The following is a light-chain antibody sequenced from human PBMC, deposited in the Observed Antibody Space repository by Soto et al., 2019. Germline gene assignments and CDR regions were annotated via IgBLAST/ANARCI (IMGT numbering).Light chain of an antibody. Sequence: EIVMTQSPGTLSLSPGDTATLSCRASQSVSSSYLAWYQQKPGQAPRLLIYGASTRAAGIPARFSGSGSGTDFTLTITSLQSEDFGVYYCHQHNNWWTFGQGTKVDI. CDR2: GAS. J-gene: IGKJ1*01. CDR1: QSVSSSY. V-gene: IGKV3-15*01. CDR3: HQHNNWWT.